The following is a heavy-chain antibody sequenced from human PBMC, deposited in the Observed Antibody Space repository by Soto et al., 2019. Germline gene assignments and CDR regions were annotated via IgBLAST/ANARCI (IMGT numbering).Heavy chain of an antibody. V-gene: IGHV1-69*06. D-gene: IGHD5-12*01. CDR1: GGTFSNSA. CDR3: ARDERDGYNRYYYYGMDV. Sequence: QVQLVQSGAEVKKPGSSVKVSCKASGGTFSNSAISWVRQAPGQGLEWMGGIIPLFPTTNYAQKFQGRVTITADKSTSTAYMELSSLKSEDTAVYYCARDERDGYNRYYYYGMDVWGQGTTVTVSS. J-gene: IGHJ6*02. CDR2: IIPLFPTT.